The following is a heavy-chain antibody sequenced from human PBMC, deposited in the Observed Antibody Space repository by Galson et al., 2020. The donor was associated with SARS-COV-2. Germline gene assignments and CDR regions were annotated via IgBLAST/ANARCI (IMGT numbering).Heavy chain of an antibody. CDR1: GFTFSSSD. J-gene: IGHJ6*02. D-gene: IGHD3-22*01. CDR2: IGTAGDT. Sequence: GGSLRLSCAASGFTFSSSDMHWVRQATGKGLEWVSAIGTAGDTYYPGSVKGRFTISRENAKNSLYLQMNSLRAGDTAVYYCARAYYDSSGYYCGGYYYYGMDVWGQGTTVTVSS. CDR3: ARAYYDSSGYYCGGYYYYGMDV. V-gene: IGHV3-13*01.